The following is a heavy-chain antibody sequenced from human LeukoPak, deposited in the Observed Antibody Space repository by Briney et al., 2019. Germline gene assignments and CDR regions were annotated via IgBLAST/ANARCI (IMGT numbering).Heavy chain of an antibody. CDR1: GYTFTGYY. J-gene: IGHJ5*02. V-gene: IGHV1-2*02. D-gene: IGHD6-13*01. CDR3: VTSIAAAVNWFDP. CDR2: INPNSGGT. Sequence: ASVKVSCKASGYTFTGYYMHWVRQAPGQGLEWMGWINPNSGGTNYAQKFQGGVTMTRDTSISTAYMELSRLRSDDTAVYYCVTSIAAAVNWFDPWGQGTLVTVSS.